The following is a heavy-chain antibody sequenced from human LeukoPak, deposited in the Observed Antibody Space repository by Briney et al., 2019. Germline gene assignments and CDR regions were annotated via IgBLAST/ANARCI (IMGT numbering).Heavy chain of an antibody. D-gene: IGHD3-22*01. CDR3: ARDLDYYDSIYDY. V-gene: IGHV3-48*01. J-gene: IGHJ4*02. Sequence: GGSLRLSCAASGFTFSSYSMNWVRQAPGKGLEWVSYISSSSSTIYYADSVKGRFTISRDNSKNTLYLQMNSLRAEDTAVYYCARDLDYYDSIYDYWGQGTLVTVSS. CDR1: GFTFSSYS. CDR2: ISSSSSTI.